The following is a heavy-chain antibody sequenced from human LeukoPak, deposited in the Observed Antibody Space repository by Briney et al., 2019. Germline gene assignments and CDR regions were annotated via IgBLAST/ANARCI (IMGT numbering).Heavy chain of an antibody. CDR1: GGSFSGYY. Sequence: PSETLSLTCAVYGGSFSGYYWSWIRQPPGKGLEWIGEINHSGSTNYNPSPKSRVTISVDTSKNQFSLRLNSVTAADTAVYYCARGIRGDWFDPWGQGTLVTVSP. V-gene: IGHV4-34*01. CDR2: INHSGST. J-gene: IGHJ5*02. CDR3: ARGIRGDWFDP.